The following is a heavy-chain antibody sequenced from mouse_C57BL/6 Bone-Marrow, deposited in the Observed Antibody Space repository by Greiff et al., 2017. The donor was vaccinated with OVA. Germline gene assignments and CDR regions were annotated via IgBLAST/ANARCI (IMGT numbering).Heavy chain of an antibody. CDR2: IHPNSGST. Sequence: VQLQQPGAELVKPGASVKLSCKASGYTFTSYWMHWVKQRPGQGLEWIGMIHPNSGSTNYNEKFKSKATLTVDKSSSTAYMQLSSLTSEDSAVYYGARSDEICNPPWYAYWGQGTLVTVSA. CDR1: GYTFTSYW. D-gene: IGHD6-5*01. J-gene: IGHJ3*01. CDR3: ARSDEICNPPWYAY. V-gene: IGHV1-64*01.